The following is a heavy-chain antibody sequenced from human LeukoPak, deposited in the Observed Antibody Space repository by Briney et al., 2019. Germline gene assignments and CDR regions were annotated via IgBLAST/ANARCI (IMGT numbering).Heavy chain of an antibody. Sequence: PGGSLRLSCAASGFTFSSYRMNWVRRAPGKGLEWVSSISSSSSYIYYADSVKGRFTISRDNAKNSLYLQMNSLRAEDTAVYYCAREGSGVAGHSDYWGQETLVTVSS. CDR3: AREGSGVAGHSDY. D-gene: IGHD6-19*01. CDR2: ISSSSSYI. V-gene: IGHV3-21*01. CDR1: GFTFSSYR. J-gene: IGHJ4*02.